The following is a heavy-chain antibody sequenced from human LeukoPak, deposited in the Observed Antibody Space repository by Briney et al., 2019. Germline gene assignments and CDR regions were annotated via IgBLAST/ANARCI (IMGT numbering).Heavy chain of an antibody. J-gene: IGHJ5*02. CDR1: GFTFSDYY. D-gene: IGHD3-10*01. Sequence: PGGSLTLSCSASGFTFSDYYMSWLPQAPGKGLEWVSYISSSGSTIYYADSVKGRFTISRDNAKNSLYLQMDSLRAEDTAVYYCARVRIWFGELSWGQGTLVTVSS. V-gene: IGHV3-11*04. CDR2: ISSSGSTI. CDR3: ARVRIWFGELS.